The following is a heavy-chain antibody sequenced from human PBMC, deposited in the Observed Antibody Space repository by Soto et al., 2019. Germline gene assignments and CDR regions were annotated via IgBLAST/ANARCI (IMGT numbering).Heavy chain of an antibody. Sequence: VASVKVSCKASGGTFSSYAISWVRQAPGQGLEWMGGIIPIFGTANYAQKFQGRVTITADESTSTAYMELSSLRSEDTAVYYCARDEGQQPYYFDYWGQGTLVTVSS. J-gene: IGHJ4*02. CDR2: IIPIFGTA. V-gene: IGHV1-69*13. CDR1: GGTFSSYA. D-gene: IGHD6-13*01. CDR3: ARDEGQQPYYFDY.